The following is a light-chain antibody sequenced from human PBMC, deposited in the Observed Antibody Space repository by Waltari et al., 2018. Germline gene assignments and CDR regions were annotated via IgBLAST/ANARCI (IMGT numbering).Light chain of an antibody. J-gene: IGLJ2*01. CDR1: SSDVGAYNY. V-gene: IGLV2-8*01. Sequence: QSALTQPPSASGSPGQSVTISCTGTSSDVGAYNYVSWYQQHPGNAPKLMIYDVNKRPSGVPDRLSCSKSGNTASLTVSGLQAEDETDYFCSSYAGSYILVFGGGTKLTVL. CDR2: DVN. CDR3: SSYAGSYILV.